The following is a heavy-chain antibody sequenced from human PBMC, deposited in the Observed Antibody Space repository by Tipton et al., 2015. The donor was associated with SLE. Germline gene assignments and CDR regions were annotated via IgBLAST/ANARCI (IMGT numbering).Heavy chain of an antibody. V-gene: IGHV4-61*02. D-gene: IGHD6-13*01. CDR2: IYTSGST. CDR3: ASTIAAAGSFYYYYYMDV. CDR1: GGSISSSSYY. J-gene: IGHJ6*03. Sequence: TLSLTCTVSGGSISSSSYYWGWIRQPPGKGLEWIGRIYTSGSTNYNPSLKSRVTISVDTSKNQFSLKLSSVTAADTAVYYCASTIAAAGSFYYYYYMDVWGKGTTVTVSS.